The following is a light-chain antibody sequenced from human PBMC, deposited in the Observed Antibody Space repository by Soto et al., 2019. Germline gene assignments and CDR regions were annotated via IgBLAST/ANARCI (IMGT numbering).Light chain of an antibody. CDR2: DAS. V-gene: IGKV1-13*02. CDR1: QGISSA. J-gene: IGKJ4*01. CDR3: QQFNTYPLT. Sequence: AIQLTQSPSSLSASVGDRVTITCRASQGISSALAWYQQKPGKAPKVLIYDASNLESGVPSRFSGSGSGTDFALTISSLQPADFATYYCQQFNTYPLTFGGGTKVEIK.